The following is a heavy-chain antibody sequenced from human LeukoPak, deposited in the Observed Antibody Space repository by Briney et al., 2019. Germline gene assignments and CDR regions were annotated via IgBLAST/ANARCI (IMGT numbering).Heavy chain of an antibody. CDR3: AHMVWEYVGGLDV. CDR2: IYTNGRDT. J-gene: IGHJ6*02. Sequence: GGSLRLSCDASGFTFRSFGMNWVRQAPGKGLEWVSGIYTNGRDTRYADSVKGRFTISRDNSKNTLYLQMHSLRVEDTAVYYCAHMVWEYVGGLDVWGQGTTVTVSS. CDR1: GFTFRSFG. D-gene: IGHD3-10*02. V-gene: IGHV3-23*05.